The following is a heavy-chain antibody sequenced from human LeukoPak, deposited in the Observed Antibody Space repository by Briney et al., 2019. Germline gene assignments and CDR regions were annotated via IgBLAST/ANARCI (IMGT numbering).Heavy chain of an antibody. V-gene: IGHV4-38-2*02. CDR2: IYHSGST. J-gene: IGHJ3*02. CDR3: ARPRASTTRNDAFDI. D-gene: IGHD2/OR15-2a*01. Sequence: MTSETLSLTCTVSGYSISSGYYWGWIRQPPGQGLEWIGSIYHSGSTYYNPSLKSRVTISVDTSKNQFSLKLSSVTAADTAVYYCARPRASTTRNDAFDIWGQGTMVTVSS. CDR1: GYSISSGYY.